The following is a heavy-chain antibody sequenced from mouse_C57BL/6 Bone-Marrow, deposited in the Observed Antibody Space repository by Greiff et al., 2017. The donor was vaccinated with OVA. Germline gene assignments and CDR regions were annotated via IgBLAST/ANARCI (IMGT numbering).Heavy chain of an antibody. Sequence: VQLQQPGAELVKPGASVKLSCKASGYTFTSYWMQWVKQRPGQGLEWIGEIDPSDSYTNYNQKFKGKATLTVDTSSSTAYMQLSSLTSEDSAVYDCAREGDSSGYVAYWGQGTLVTVSA. CDR3: AREGDSSGYVAY. CDR1: GYTFTSYW. CDR2: IDPSDSYT. J-gene: IGHJ3*01. D-gene: IGHD3-2*02. V-gene: IGHV1-50*01.